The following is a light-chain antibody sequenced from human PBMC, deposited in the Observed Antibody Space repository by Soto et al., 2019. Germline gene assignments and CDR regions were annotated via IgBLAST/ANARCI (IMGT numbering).Light chain of an antibody. CDR2: DAS. V-gene: IGKV1-33*01. CDR3: QQYDNLPPYT. Sequence: DIQMTQSPSSLSASVGDRVTITCQASQDISNYLNWNQQKPGKAPKLLIYDASNLETGVPSRFSGSGSGTDFTFPIRSLQPEDIAAYYCQQYDNLPPYTFGQGTKLEIK. J-gene: IGKJ2*01. CDR1: QDISNY.